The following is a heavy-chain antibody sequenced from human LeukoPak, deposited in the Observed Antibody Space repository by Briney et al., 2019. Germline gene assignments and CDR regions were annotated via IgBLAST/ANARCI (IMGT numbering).Heavy chain of an antibody. J-gene: IGHJ3*02. Sequence: SETLSLTCTVSGGSISSYYWSWIRQPPGKGLEWIGYIYYSGSTNYNPSLKSRVTISVDTSKNQFSLKLSSVTAADTAVYYCARAALWFGEFDAFDIWGQGTMVTVSS. CDR3: ARAALWFGEFDAFDI. D-gene: IGHD3-10*01. CDR1: GGSISSYY. CDR2: IYYSGST. V-gene: IGHV4-59*01.